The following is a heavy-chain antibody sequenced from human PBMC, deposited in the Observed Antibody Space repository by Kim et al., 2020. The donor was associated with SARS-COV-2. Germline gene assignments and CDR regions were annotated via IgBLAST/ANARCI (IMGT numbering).Heavy chain of an antibody. CDR3: ARSRGYSYGGWFDP. CDR2: INNRGST. D-gene: IGHD5-18*01. Sequence: SETLSLTCAVYGGSFSGSYWSWIRQPPGKGLEWIGEINNRGSTNKNPSPKSRVTISVDTSKNQFSLKLSSVTAADTAVYYCARSRGYSYGGWFDPWGQGTLVTVSS. CDR1: GGSFSGSY. J-gene: IGHJ5*02. V-gene: IGHV4-34*01.